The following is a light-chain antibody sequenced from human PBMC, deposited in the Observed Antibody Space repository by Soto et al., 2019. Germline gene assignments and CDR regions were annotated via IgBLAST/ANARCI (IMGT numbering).Light chain of an antibody. CDR1: PDIATN. CDR3: QRYKNVPIT. V-gene: IGKV1-33*01. Sequence: DIRMTQPPSSLSASVGDRVTSPCQASPDIATNLNWYQQKPDKAQKRLSYDASGLATGVPSRFKGSRSGTDFTLTISSLQHEDIATYYCQRYKNVPITFGQGTRLEI. CDR2: DAS. J-gene: IGKJ5*01.